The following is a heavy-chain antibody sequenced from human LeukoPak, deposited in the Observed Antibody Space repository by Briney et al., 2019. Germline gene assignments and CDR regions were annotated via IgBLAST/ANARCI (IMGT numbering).Heavy chain of an antibody. CDR2: INTSGST. Sequence: SETLSLTCTVSGGSLSSYYWSWIRQPAGKGLEWIGRINTSGSTNYNPSLKSRVTMSVDTSKKQFSLKLSSVTAVDTAVYYCARNLLPAAKGAFDIWGQGTLVTVSS. V-gene: IGHV4-4*07. J-gene: IGHJ3*02. CDR3: ARNLLPAAKGAFDI. D-gene: IGHD2-2*01. CDR1: GGSLSSYY.